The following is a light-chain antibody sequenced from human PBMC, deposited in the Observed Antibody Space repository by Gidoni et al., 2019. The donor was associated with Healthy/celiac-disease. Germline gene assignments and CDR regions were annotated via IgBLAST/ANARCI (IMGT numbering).Light chain of an antibody. CDR2: QDS. J-gene: IGLJ2*01. CDR1: NLGDKY. V-gene: IGLV3-1*01. Sequence: SYELTQPPAVSVSPGQTASITCSGDNLGDKYACCYQQKPGQYPVLVIYQDSKRPSGIPERFSGSNSGNTATLTISVTQAMDEADYYCQAWYSSTVVFGGGTKLTVL. CDR3: QAWYSSTVV.